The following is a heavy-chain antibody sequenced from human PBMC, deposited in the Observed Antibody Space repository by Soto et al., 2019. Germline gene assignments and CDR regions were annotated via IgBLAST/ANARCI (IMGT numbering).Heavy chain of an antibody. D-gene: IGHD5-12*01. CDR1: SGSISSSNW. CDR3: AGYDYHLLHAFDI. CDR2: IYHSGST. Sequence: SETLSLTCAVSSGSISSSNWWSWVRQPPGKGLEWIGEIYHSGSTNYNPSLKSRVTISVDKSKNQFSLKLSSVTAADTAVYYCAGYDYHLLHAFDIWGQGTMVTVSS. J-gene: IGHJ3*02. V-gene: IGHV4-4*02.